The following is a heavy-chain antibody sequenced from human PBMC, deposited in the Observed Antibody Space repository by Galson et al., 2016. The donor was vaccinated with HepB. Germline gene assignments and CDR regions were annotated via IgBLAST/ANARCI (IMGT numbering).Heavy chain of an antibody. Sequence: SLRLSCAASGFTFSSFAMHWVRQAPGKGLEWVAVIQHDEGEKYYADSVKGRFTISRDNSKNTLYLQMNSLKAVDTAVYYCAKLGYALDLWGQGTMVTVSS. J-gene: IGHJ3*01. CDR2: IQHDEGEK. V-gene: IGHV3-30*18. CDR1: GFTFSSFA. D-gene: IGHD2-15*01. CDR3: AKLGYALDL.